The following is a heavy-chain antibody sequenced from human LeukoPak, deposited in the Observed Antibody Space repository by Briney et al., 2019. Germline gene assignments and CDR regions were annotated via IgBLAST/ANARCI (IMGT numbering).Heavy chain of an antibody. CDR1: GYTFTSYG. CDR2: ISAYNGNT. Sequence: GASVKVSCKASGYTFTSYGISWVRQAPGQGLEWMGWISAYNGNTNYAQKLQGRVTMTTDTSTSTAYMELRSLRSDDTAVYYCARGVLYGDYVALYFDYWGQGTLVTVSS. CDR3: ARGVLYGDYVALYFDY. V-gene: IGHV1-18*01. D-gene: IGHD4-17*01. J-gene: IGHJ4*02.